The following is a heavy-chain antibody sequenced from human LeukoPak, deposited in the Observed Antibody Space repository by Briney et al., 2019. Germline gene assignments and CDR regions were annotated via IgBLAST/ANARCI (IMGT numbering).Heavy chain of an antibody. CDR1: GGTFSSYA. Sequence: ASVKVSCKASGGTFSSYAISWVRQAPGQGLEWMGGIIPIFGTANYAQKFQGRVTITTDESTSTAYMELSSLRSEDTAVYYCARDLSRSNPLWYWGQGTLVTVSS. J-gene: IGHJ4*02. D-gene: IGHD2-21*01. V-gene: IGHV1-69*05. CDR3: ARDLSRSNPLWY. CDR2: IIPIFGTA.